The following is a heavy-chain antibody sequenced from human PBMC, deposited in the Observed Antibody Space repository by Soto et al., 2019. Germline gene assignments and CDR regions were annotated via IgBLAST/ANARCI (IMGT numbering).Heavy chain of an antibody. CDR2: IHSGGDT. V-gene: IGHV3-66*01. CDR3: ARSRTGTTYGGMDV. D-gene: IGHD1-7*01. Sequence: EVQLVESGGALVQPGGSLRLSCAASGFAVSSNYMTWVRQAPGKGLEWVSVIHSGGDTHYADSVRGRFTISRDNSKNTLYPQMNSLRAEDTAVYYCARSRTGTTYGGMDVWGQGTTVTVSS. CDR1: GFAVSSNY. J-gene: IGHJ6*02.